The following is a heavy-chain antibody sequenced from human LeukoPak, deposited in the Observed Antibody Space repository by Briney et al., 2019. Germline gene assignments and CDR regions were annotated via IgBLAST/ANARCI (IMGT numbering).Heavy chain of an antibody. V-gene: IGHV4-61*02. J-gene: IGHJ1*01. CDR3: ARAGPGPSIAAAGTGYFQH. CDR1: GGSISSGSYY. D-gene: IGHD6-13*01. CDR2: IYTSGSA. Sequence: PSETLSLTCTVSGGSISSGSYYWSWIRQPAGKGLEWIGRIYTSGSANYNPSLKSRVTISVDTSKNQFSLKLSSVTAADTAVYYCARAGPGPSIAAAGTGYFQHWGQGTLVTVSS.